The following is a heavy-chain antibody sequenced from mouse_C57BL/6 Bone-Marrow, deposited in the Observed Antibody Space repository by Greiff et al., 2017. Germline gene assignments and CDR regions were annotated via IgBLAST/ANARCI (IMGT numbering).Heavy chain of an antibody. CDR2: ISNGGGST. J-gene: IGHJ4*01. CDR1: GFTFSDYY. Sequence: EVQGVESGGGLVQPGGSLKLSCAASGFTFSDYYMYWVRQTPEKRLEWVAYISNGGGSTYYPDTVKGRFTISRDNAKNTLYLQMSRLKSEDTAMYYCARQGYYAMDYWGQGTSVTVSS. CDR3: ARQGYYAMDY. V-gene: IGHV5-12*01.